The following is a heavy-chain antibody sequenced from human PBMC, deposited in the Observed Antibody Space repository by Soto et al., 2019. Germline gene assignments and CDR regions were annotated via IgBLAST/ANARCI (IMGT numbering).Heavy chain of an antibody. D-gene: IGHD2-8*01. J-gene: IGHJ4*02. CDR3: ANQMVYGIPVDY. CDR1: GFTFSNAW. CDR2: IKSKTDGGTT. V-gene: IGHV3-15*01. Sequence: GGSLRLSCAASGFTFSNAWMSWVRQAPGKGLEWVGRIKSKTDGGTTDYAAPVKGRFTISRDNSKNTLYLQMNSLRAEDTAVYYCANQMVYGIPVDYWGQGTLVTVSS.